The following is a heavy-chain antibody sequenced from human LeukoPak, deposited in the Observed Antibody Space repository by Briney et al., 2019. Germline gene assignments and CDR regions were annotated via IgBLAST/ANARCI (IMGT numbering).Heavy chain of an antibody. Sequence: GGSLRLSCEASGLIVSSNNMNWVRQPPGKGLQWVSYISSSSNIIYYADSVKGRFTISRDNAKNSLFLQMNSLRAEDTAVYYCARDFAREFTIDYWGQGTLVTVSS. CDR1: GLIVSSNN. J-gene: IGHJ4*02. CDR2: ISSSSNII. V-gene: IGHV3-48*01. D-gene: IGHD3-10*01. CDR3: ARDFAREFTIDY.